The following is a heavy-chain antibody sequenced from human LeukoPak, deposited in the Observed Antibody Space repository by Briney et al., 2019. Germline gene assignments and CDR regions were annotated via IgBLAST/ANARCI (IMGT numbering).Heavy chain of an antibody. CDR3: ARPQSVIVRATHFDY. V-gene: IGHV3-30-3*01. J-gene: IGHJ4*02. Sequence: SGGSLRLSCAASGFNFSSYAMHSVRQAPGKGLEWVAVISYDGSNKYYADSVKGRFTISRDNSKNTLYLQMNSLRAEDTAVYYCARPQSVIVRATHFDYWGQGTLVTVSS. CDR2: ISYDGSNK. D-gene: IGHD1-26*01. CDR1: GFNFSSYA.